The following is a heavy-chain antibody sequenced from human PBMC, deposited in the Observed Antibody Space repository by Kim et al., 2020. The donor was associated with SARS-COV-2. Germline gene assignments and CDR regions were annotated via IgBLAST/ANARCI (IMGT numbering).Heavy chain of an antibody. Sequence: YADSGKGRFTTSRDNSKNTLYLQMNSLRAEDTAVYYCAKDSIIGHYDIGYWGQGTLVTVSS. D-gene: IGHD3-9*01. CDR3: AKDSIIGHYDIGY. J-gene: IGHJ4*02. V-gene: IGHV3-23*01.